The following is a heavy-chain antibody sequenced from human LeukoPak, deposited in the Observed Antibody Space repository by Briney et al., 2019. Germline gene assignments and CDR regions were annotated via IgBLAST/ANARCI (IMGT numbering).Heavy chain of an antibody. CDR1: GFTFSSYN. J-gene: IGHJ4*02. V-gene: IGHV3-21*01. CDR3: ARETELRFLEWPLDY. Sequence: GGSLRLSCAASGFTFSSYNMNWVRQAPGKGLEWVSAISSKSNYTYYADSVKGRFTISRDNARNSLYLQMNSLRAKDTAVYYCARETELRFLEWPLDYWGRGTLVTVSS. D-gene: IGHD3-3*01. CDR2: ISSKSNYT.